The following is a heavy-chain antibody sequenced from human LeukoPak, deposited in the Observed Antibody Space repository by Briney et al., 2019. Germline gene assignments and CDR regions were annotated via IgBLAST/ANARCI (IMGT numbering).Heavy chain of an antibody. J-gene: IGHJ4*02. Sequence: TLPLTCAISGDSVSRNSAAWNCIRQSPSRGLEWLGRTYYKSKWYNDYAVSVKSRITINPDTSKNQFSLQLKSVTPEDTAVYYCARAPIVGATHIDYWDQGTLATVSS. V-gene: IGHV6-1*01. CDR3: ARAPIVGATHIDY. CDR2: TYYKSKWYN. D-gene: IGHD1-26*01. CDR1: GDSVSRNSAA.